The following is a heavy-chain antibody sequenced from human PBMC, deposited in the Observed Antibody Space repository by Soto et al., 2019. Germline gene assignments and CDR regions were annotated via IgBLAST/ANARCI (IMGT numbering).Heavy chain of an antibody. CDR1: GGSISSYY. D-gene: IGHD3-16*01. V-gene: IGHV4-59*01. Sequence: SETLSLTCIVSGGSISSYYWSWVRQPPGKGLEWIAYIYDSGSTNYNPSLKSRVTISVDTSKNQFSLKLSRLTSDDTAMYYCARTDYLFSTLTYYFDYWGQGTLVTVSS. CDR2: IYDSGST. J-gene: IGHJ4*02. CDR3: ARTDYLFSTLTYYFDY.